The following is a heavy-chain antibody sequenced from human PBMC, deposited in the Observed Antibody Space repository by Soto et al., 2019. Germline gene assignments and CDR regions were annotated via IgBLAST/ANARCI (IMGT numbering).Heavy chain of an antibody. D-gene: IGHD1-26*01. V-gene: IGHV1-18*01. CDR2: ISAYNGAT. CDR3: ARSGADWTSITCLFDSF. CDR1: GYTFTSYG. Sequence: QAQLVQSGGEVKKPGASVKVSCRASGYTFTSYGYAWVRQAPGQGLEWMGWISAYNGATNYAQKLQDRDTLTTDTSTTTAHMELRNLGSDDTAVYYCARSGADWTSITCLFDSFWGLGTLVTVSS. J-gene: IGHJ4*02.